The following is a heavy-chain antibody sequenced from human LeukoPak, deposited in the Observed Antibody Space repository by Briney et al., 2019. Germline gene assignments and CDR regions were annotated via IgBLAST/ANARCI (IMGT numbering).Heavy chain of an antibody. Sequence: SETLSLTCTVSGGSISSYYWSWIRQPPGKGLEWIGYIYYSGSTNYNPSLKSRVTISVDTSKNQFSLKLSSVTAADTAVYYCARSSPLYYYDSSGSGAFDIWGQGTMVTVSS. CDR3: ARSSPLYYYDSSGSGAFDI. CDR2: IYYSGST. V-gene: IGHV4-59*01. D-gene: IGHD3-22*01. J-gene: IGHJ3*02. CDR1: GGSISSYY.